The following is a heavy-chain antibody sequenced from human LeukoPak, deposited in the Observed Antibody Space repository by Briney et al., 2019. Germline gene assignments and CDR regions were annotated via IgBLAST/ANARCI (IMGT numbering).Heavy chain of an antibody. D-gene: IGHD5-18*01. J-gene: IGHJ4*02. V-gene: IGHV3-9*01. CDR1: GFTFDDFA. Sequence: QTGGSLTLSCTASGFTFDDFAMHWVRQAPGTGLEWVSGISLNDVPIAYLDSVKGRFSISRDNAKNSLYLQMNSLRAEDTAVYYCARNKKGDRYTYGHDSWGQGTLVTVSS. CDR2: ISLNDVPI. CDR3: ARNKKGDRYTYGHDS.